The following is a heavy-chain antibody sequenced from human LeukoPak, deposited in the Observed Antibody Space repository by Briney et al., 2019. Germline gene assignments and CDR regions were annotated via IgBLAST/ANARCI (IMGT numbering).Heavy chain of an antibody. V-gene: IGHV4-59*08. CDR2: ISDIGSI. J-gene: IGHJ4*02. CDR1: GGSISSYY. Sequence: SETLSLTCTVSGGSISSYYWGWIRQSPGKGLEWIAYISDIGSINYNPSLKSRVTISLDTSKNQFSLKLSSVTAADTAVYYCAGHHPRNTVDFWGQGTLVTVSS. CDR3: AGHHPRNTVDF. D-gene: IGHD2/OR15-2a*01.